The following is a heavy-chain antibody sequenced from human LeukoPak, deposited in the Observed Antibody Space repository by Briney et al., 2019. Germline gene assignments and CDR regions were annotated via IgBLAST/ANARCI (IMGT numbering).Heavy chain of an antibody. V-gene: IGHV3-7*01. D-gene: IGHD3-9*01. Sequence: GGSLRLSCAASGFTFSSYYMTWVRQAPGKGLEWVANIKQDGSEKYYVDSVKGRFTISRDNAKNSLYLQMNSLIAEDTAVYYCTRGRYGFDYWGQGTLVTVSS. CDR2: IKQDGSEK. J-gene: IGHJ4*02. CDR1: GFTFSSYY. CDR3: TRGRYGFDY.